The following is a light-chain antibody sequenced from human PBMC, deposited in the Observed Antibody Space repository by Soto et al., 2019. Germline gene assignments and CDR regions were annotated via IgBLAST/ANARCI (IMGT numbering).Light chain of an antibody. CDR1: SSNIGSNT. V-gene: IGLV1-44*01. J-gene: IGLJ3*02. Sequence: QSVLTQPPSASGTPGQRVTISCSGSSSNIGSNTVNWYQQLPGTAPKLLIYSNNQRPSGVPDRFSGSKSGTSASLAISGLQSEYEADYYCAAWDDSLIGVFGGGTQLAVL. CDR3: AAWDDSLIGV. CDR2: SNN.